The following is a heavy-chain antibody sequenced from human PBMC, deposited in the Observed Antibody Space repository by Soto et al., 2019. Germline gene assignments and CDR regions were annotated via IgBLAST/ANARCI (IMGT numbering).Heavy chain of an antibody. CDR3: AREYYYGSASLDY. CDR2: INSGNGNT. V-gene: IGHV1-3*01. Sequence: ASVKVSCKASGYTFSSYAMHWVRQAPGQRLEWMGWINSGNGNTKYSQKFQGRVTITRDTSASTAYMELSSLRSEDTAVYYCAREYYYGSASLDYWGQGTLVTVSS. CDR1: GYTFSSYA. D-gene: IGHD3-10*01. J-gene: IGHJ4*02.